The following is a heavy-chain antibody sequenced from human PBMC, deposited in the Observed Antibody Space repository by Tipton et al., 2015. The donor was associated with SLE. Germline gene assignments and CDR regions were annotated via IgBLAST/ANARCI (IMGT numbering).Heavy chain of an antibody. D-gene: IGHD2-2*01. V-gene: IGHV4-4*07. Sequence: TLSLTCTVSGGSITNYYWGWVRQPPGKGLEWIVRICCGGSTKYNPSLDSRVSLSVDASKDQFSLKLSSVTAADTAVYYCVVCSPSSCSYFDYWGQGRLVTVSS. CDR3: VVCSPSSCSYFDY. CDR2: ICCGGST. J-gene: IGHJ4*02. CDR1: GGSITNYY.